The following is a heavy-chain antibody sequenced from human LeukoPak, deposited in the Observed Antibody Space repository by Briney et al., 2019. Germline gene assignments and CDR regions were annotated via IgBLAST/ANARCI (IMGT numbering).Heavy chain of an antibody. CDR2: TYYSGST. D-gene: IGHD3-10*01. CDR1: GGSISSSSYY. Sequence: PSETLSLTCTVSGGSISSSSYYWGWIRQPPGKGLEWIGSTYYSGSTYYNPSLKSRVTISVDTSKNQFSLKLSSVTAADTAVYYCARGPRKGLWFGDLRRVYWGQGTLVTISS. J-gene: IGHJ4*02. CDR3: ARGPRKGLWFGDLRRVY. V-gene: IGHV4-39*07.